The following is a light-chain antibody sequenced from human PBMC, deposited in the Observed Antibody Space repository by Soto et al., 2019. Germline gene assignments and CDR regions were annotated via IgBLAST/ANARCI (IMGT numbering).Light chain of an antibody. V-gene: IGLV2-14*03. CDR1: SSDVGGYNY. Sequence: QSALTQPASVSGSPGQSITISCTGTSSDVGGYNYVSWYQQHPGKAPKVMIYYVSNRPSGVSNRFSGSKSGNTASLTISGLQAEDEADYYCSSYTSRSTLGFGGGTKLTVL. CDR3: SSYTSRSTLG. CDR2: YVS. J-gene: IGLJ2*01.